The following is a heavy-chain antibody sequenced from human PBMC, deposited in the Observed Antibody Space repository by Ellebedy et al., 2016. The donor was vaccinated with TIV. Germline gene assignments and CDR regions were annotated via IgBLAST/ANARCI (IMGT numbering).Heavy chain of an antibody. CDR1: GGTFSSYA. V-gene: IGHV1-69*13. J-gene: IGHJ4*02. CDR2: IIPIFGTA. CDR3: ARDRRRGYEAVAAAGDFDY. Sequence: SVKVSCXASGGTFSSYAISWVRQAPGQGLEWMGGIIPIFGTANYAQKFQGRVTITADESTSTAYMELSSLRSEDTAVYYCARDRRRGYEAVAAAGDFDYWGQGTLVTVSS. D-gene: IGHD6-13*01.